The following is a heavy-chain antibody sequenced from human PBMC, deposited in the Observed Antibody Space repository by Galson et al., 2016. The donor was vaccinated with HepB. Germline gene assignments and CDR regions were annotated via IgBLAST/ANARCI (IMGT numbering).Heavy chain of an antibody. Sequence: SLRLSCAASGFTVSTHFMSWVRQAPGKGLEWVSLIYTAGTTSYADSVRGRFTISRDGSKNTLYLQMNSPRAEDTAVYYCARRYRSSWPHGGFDVWGQGNRVTVSS. CDR3: ARRYRSSWPHGGFDV. D-gene: IGHD6-13*01. V-gene: IGHV3-53*01. CDR1: GFTVSTHF. J-gene: IGHJ6*02. CDR2: IYTAGTT.